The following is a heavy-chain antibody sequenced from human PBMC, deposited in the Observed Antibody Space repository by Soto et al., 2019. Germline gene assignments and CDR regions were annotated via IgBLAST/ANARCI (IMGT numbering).Heavy chain of an antibody. V-gene: IGHV1-46*03. D-gene: IGHD3-10*01. CDR3: ARDSWFTMVRVAPPAVSLRRYFDY. J-gene: IGHJ4*02. CDR2: INPSGGST. CDR1: GYTFTSYY. Sequence: ASVKVSCKASGYTFTSYYMHWVRQAPGQGLEWMGIINPSGGSTSYAQKFQGRVTMTRDTSTSTVYMELSSLRSEDTAVYYCARDSWFTMVRVAPPAVSLRRYFDYWGKGTLVTVSS.